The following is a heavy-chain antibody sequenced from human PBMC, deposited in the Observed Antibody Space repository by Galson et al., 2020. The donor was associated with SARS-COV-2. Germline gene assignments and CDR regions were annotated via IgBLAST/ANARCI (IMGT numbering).Heavy chain of an antibody. V-gene: IGHV4-39*07. D-gene: IGHD6-13*01. CDR2: IDYSGHT. J-gene: IGHJ4*02. CDR3: AREEGTYSTRWRGGDY. CDR1: GGSINTNDYY. Sequence: SETLSLTCTVSGGSINTNDYYWDWIRQPPGKGLEWIGSIDYSGHTYYNPSLKSRITISADTSKSQFYLKLCSVTAADTAMYYCAREEGTYSTRWRGGDYWGQGTLVTVSS.